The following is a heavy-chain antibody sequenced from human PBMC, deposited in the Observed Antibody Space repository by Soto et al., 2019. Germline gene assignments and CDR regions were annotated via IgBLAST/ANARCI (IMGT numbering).Heavy chain of an antibody. J-gene: IGHJ4*02. Sequence: GGSLRLSCAASGFTFSSYAMSWVRQAPGKGLEWVSAISGSGGSTYYADSVKGRFTISRDNSKNTLYLQMNSLRAEDTAVYYCAKDLIRYYDILNGSRNWGEGTLVTVSS. D-gene: IGHD3-9*01. CDR3: AKDLIRYYDILNGSRN. CDR2: ISGSGGST. CDR1: GFTFSSYA. V-gene: IGHV3-23*01.